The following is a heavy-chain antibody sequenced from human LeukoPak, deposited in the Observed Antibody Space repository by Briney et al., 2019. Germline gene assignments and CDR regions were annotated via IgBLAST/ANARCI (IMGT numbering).Heavy chain of an antibody. CDR2: IYYSGST. D-gene: IGHD3-3*01. V-gene: IGHV4-39*01. CDR3: ARHGKYDFWSGYTRYGYNSPYYFDY. J-gene: IGHJ4*02. CDR1: GGSISSSSYY. Sequence: SETLSLTCTVSGGSISSSSYYWGWIRQPPGKGLEWIGSIYYSGSTYYNPSLKSRVTISVDTSKNQFSLKLSSVTAADTAVYYCARHGKYDFWSGYTRYGYNSPYYFDYWGQGTLVTVSS.